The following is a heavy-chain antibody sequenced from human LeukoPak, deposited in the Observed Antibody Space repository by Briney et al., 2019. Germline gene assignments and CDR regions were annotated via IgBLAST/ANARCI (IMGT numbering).Heavy chain of an antibody. J-gene: IGHJ4*02. CDR2: ISGSGGGS. Sequence: GGSLRLSCAASGFTFSSYAMSWVRQAPGKGLEWVSSISGSGGGSYYADSVKGRFTISRDNSKNTLFLQMNSLRAEDTAVYYCRSTTYYDILTGYYRNIDYWGQGALVTVSS. V-gene: IGHV3-23*01. CDR3: RSTTYYDILTGYYRNIDY. D-gene: IGHD3-9*01. CDR1: GFTFSSYA.